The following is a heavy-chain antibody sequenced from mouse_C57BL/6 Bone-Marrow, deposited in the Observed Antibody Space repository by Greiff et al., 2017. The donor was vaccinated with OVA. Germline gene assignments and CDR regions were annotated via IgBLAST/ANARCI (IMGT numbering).Heavy chain of an antibody. J-gene: IGHJ2*01. V-gene: IGHV1-81*01. CDR3: ARPGGSNYVHYFDY. CDR1: GYTFTSYG. D-gene: IGHD1-1*01. Sequence: QVHVKQSGAELARPGASVKLSCKASGYTFTSYGISWVKQRTGQGLEWIGEIYPRSGNTYYNEKFKGKATLTADKSSSTAYMELRSLTSEDSAVYFCARPGGSNYVHYFDYWGQGTTLTVSS. CDR2: IYPRSGNT.